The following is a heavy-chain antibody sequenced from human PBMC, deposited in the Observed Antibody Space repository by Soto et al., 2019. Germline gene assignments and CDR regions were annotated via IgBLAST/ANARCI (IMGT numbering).Heavy chain of an antibody. CDR3: ERDTYYYDSSDHFSADAFDI. J-gene: IGHJ3*02. V-gene: IGHV3-74*01. D-gene: IGHD3-22*01. CDR2: ISNDGSST. CDR1: GFTSSSYW. Sequence: EVQLVESGGGLVQPGGSLRLSCAASGFTSSSYWIHWVRQAPGKGLVWVSRISNDGSSTNYADSVKGRFTISRDNAKNTVYLQMNSLIAEDTAVYYCERDTYYYDSSDHFSADAFDIWGQGTMVTVSS.